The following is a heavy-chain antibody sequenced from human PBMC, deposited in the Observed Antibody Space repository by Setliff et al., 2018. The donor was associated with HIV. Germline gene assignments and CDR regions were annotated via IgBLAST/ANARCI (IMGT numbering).Heavy chain of an antibody. CDR3: ARDQGVVTRACWH. J-gene: IGHJ1*01. CDR1: GYRFTDFY. CDR2: IIPLFGTE. D-gene: IGHD2-21*02. V-gene: IGHV1-69*13. Sequence: SVKVSCKTFGYRFTDFYVNWVRQAPGQGLEWMGGIIPLFGTEDYAQKFQGRVTITADESTNTAYMELRSLTSDDTAVYYCARDQGVVTRACWHWGQGTLVTVSS.